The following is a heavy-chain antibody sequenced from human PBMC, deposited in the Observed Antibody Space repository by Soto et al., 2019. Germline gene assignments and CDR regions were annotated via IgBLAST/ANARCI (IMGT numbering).Heavy chain of an antibody. CDR1: GGSISSSSYY. V-gene: IGHV4-39*01. J-gene: IGHJ3*02. CDR2: IYYSGST. Sequence: QLQLQESGPGLVKPSETLSLTCTVSGGSISSSSYYWGWIRQTPGKGLEWIGSIYYSGSTYYNPSLKSRATISVDTSKHQFSLKLSSVTAADTAVYYCARFTTVTTKDAFDIWGQGTMVTVSS. D-gene: IGHD4-17*01. CDR3: ARFTTVTTKDAFDI.